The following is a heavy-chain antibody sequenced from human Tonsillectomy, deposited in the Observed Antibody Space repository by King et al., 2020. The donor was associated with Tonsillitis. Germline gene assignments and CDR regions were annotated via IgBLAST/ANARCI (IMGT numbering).Heavy chain of an antibody. V-gene: IGHV3-23*04. CDR1: GFTFSSYA. CDR3: AKGGCSSTSCYYDCDY. Sequence: VQLVESGGGLVQPGGSLRLSCAASGFTFSSYAMSWVRQAPGKGLEWVSAISGSGGSTYYADSVKGRFTISRDNSKNTLYLQMNSLRAEDTAVYSCAKGGCSSTSCYYDCDYWGQGTLVTVSS. J-gene: IGHJ4*02. D-gene: IGHD2-2*01. CDR2: ISGSGGST.